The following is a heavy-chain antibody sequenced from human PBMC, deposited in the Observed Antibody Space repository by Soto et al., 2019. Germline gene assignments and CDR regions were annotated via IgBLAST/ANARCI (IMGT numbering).Heavy chain of an antibody. CDR1: GGTCSSYA. CDR3: ARAQGDSSGYYPNAFDI. V-gene: IGHV1-69*06. D-gene: IGHD3-22*01. Sequence: ASVKVSCKASGGTCSSYAISWVRQAPGQGLEWMGGIIPIFGTANYAQKFQGRVTITADKSTSTAYMELSSLRPEDTAVYYCARAQGDSSGYYPNAFDIWGQGTMVTVSS. CDR2: IIPIFGTA. J-gene: IGHJ3*02.